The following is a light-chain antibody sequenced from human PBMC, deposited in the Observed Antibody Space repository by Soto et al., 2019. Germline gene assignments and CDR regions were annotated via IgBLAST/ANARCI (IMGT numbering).Light chain of an antibody. V-gene: IGKV1-9*01. CDR3: QQVKSYPRT. Sequence: DIQLTQSPSFLSASVGDRVIITCRASQAISYYLAWYQQKPGKAPELLIYGASTLQSGVPSRFSGHGSGTDFTLTTSSLQPEDFATYYCQQVKSYPRTFGQGTKLEIK. CDR2: GAS. CDR1: QAISYY. J-gene: IGKJ2*02.